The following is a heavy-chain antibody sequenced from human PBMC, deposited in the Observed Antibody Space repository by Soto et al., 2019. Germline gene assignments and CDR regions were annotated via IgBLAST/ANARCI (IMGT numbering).Heavy chain of an antibody. Sequence: SQTLSLTCAISGDSVSSNSATWNWIRQSPSRGLEWLGRTYYRSKWYNDYAISVKSRITINPDTSKNQFSLQLNSVTPEDTAVYYCARDKDYSSSSPLDYWGQGTLVTVSS. CDR3: ARDKDYSSSSPLDY. D-gene: IGHD6-6*01. J-gene: IGHJ4*02. V-gene: IGHV6-1*01. CDR1: GDSVSSNSAT. CDR2: TYYRSKWYN.